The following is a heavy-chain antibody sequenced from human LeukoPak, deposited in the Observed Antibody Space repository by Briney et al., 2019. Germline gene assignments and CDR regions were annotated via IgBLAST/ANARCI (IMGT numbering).Heavy chain of an antibody. CDR3: ARRQQWLASAADY. V-gene: IGHV5-51*01. Sequence: KCGESLKISCEASGYTFTSYWIGWVRQMPGKGLEWMGIIYPGDSDIRYSPSFQGQVSLSADKSIRTPYLQWSSLRASDTAMYYCARRQQWLASAADYWGQGTLVTVSS. CDR2: IYPGDSDI. D-gene: IGHD6-19*01. J-gene: IGHJ4*02. CDR1: GYTFTSYW.